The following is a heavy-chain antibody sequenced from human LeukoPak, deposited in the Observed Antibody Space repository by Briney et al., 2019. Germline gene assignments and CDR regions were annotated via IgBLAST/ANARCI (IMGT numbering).Heavy chain of an antibody. Sequence: GGSLRLSCAASGFTFNKYGVHWVRQAPGKGLEWVAFRRYDGRVEYFADSVKGRFTISTDTSQNTLFLQMHSLRIEDTAVYYCAKGPYHSSAYELEFDHWGQGTQVTVSS. CDR2: RRYDGRVE. CDR3: AKGPYHSSAYELEFDH. J-gene: IGHJ4*02. V-gene: IGHV3-30*02. D-gene: IGHD3-22*01. CDR1: GFTFNKYG.